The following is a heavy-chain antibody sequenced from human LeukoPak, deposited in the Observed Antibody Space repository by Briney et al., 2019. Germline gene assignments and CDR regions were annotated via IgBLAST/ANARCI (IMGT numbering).Heavy chain of an antibody. D-gene: IGHD3-10*01. Sequence: ASVKVSCKASGYTFTGYYMHWVRQAPGQGLEWMGRINPNRGDTDYAQKFQGRVTMTRDTSISTAYMELSRLRSDDTAVYYCARGGMGRASGSYYQPWGQGTLVTVSS. J-gene: IGHJ5*02. V-gene: IGHV1-2*06. CDR1: GYTFTGYY. CDR2: INPNRGDT. CDR3: ARGGMGRASGSYYQP.